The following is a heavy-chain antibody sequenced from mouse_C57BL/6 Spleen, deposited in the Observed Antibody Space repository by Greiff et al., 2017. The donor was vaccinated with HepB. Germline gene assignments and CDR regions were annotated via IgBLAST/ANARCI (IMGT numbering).Heavy chain of an antibody. Sequence: EVMLVESEGGLVQPGSSMKLSCTASGFTFSDYYMAWVRQVPEKGLEWVANINYDGSSTYYLDSLKSRFIISRDNAKNILYLQMSSLKSEDTATYYCARGGIYYYGSSFYFDYWGQGTTLTVSS. V-gene: IGHV5-16*01. CDR2: INYDGSST. J-gene: IGHJ2*01. CDR3: ARGGIYYYGSSFYFDY. CDR1: GFTFSDYY. D-gene: IGHD1-1*01.